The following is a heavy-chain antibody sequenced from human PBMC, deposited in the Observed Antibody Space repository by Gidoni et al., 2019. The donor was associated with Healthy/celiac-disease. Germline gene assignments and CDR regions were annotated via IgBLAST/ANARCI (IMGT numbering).Heavy chain of an antibody. CDR2: IWYDGSNK. V-gene: IGHV3-33*01. CDR3: ARSGCSSTSCYGPDWFDP. CDR1: GFTFSSYG. J-gene: IGHJ5*02. D-gene: IGHD2-2*01. Sequence: QVQLVESGGGLVQPGRSLRLSCAASGFTFSSYGMNWVRQAPGKGLEWVGVIWYDGSNKYYADSVKGRFTISRDNSKNTLYLQMNSLRAEDTAVYYCARSGCSSTSCYGPDWFDPWGQGTLVTVSS.